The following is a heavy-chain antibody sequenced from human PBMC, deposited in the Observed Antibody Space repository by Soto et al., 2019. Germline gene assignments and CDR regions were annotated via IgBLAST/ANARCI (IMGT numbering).Heavy chain of an antibody. CDR2: IKQDGSEK. CDR3: ARGLNYDYIWGSYRIDAFDI. D-gene: IGHD3-16*02. CDR1: GFTFSSYW. J-gene: IGHJ3*02. Sequence: PGGSLRLSCAASGFTFSSYWMSWVRQAPGKGLEWVANIKQDGSEKYYVDSVKGRFTISRDNAKNSLYLQMNSLRAEDTAVYYCARGLNYDYIWGSYRIDAFDIWGQGTMVTVSS. V-gene: IGHV3-7*01.